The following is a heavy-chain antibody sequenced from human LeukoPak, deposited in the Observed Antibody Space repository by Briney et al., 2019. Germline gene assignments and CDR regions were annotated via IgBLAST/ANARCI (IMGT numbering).Heavy chain of an antibody. CDR2: MNPNSGNT. CDR3: ARLDTYYDILTGYYYYYYGMDV. J-gene: IGHJ6*02. Sequence: ASVTVSCKASGYTFTSYDINWVRQATGQGLEWMGWMNPNSGNTGYAQKFQGRVTMTRNTSISTAYMELSSLRSEDTAVYYCARLDTYYDILTGYYYYYYGMDVWGQGTTVTVSS. CDR1: GYTFTSYD. D-gene: IGHD3-9*01. V-gene: IGHV1-8*01.